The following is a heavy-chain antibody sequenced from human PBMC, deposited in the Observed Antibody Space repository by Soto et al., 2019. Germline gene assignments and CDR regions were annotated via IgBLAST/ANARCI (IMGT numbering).Heavy chain of an antibody. Sequence: QVQLVESGGGVVQRGKSLRLSCAASGFTLSTYGMHWVRQAPGKGLEWVAVIWYDGSNKYHGDSLKGRFTISRDNSKNTLYLQINNLRAEDTAVYYCGRDGALGDSAVVDSWGQGTLVTVSS. V-gene: IGHV3-33*01. CDR2: IWYDGSNK. J-gene: IGHJ4*02. CDR1: GFTLSTYG. CDR3: GRDGALGDSAVVDS. D-gene: IGHD3-16*01.